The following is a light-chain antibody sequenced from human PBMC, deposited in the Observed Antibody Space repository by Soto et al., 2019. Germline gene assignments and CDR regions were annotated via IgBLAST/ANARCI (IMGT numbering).Light chain of an antibody. Sequence: EIVLTQSPGTLSLSPGERATLSCRASQSVSSSYLAWYQQKPGQAPRLLIYGASSRATGIPDRFSGSGSGTDFNLTIKRMAPEDFAVYYCQQYGSSPRTFGQGTKVEIK. CDR3: QQYGSSPRT. CDR2: GAS. CDR1: QSVSSSY. J-gene: IGKJ1*01. V-gene: IGKV3-20*01.